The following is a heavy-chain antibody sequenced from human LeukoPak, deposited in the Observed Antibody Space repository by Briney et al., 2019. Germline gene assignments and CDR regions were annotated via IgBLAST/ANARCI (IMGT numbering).Heavy chain of an antibody. CDR1: GFTFSSYS. CDR2: ISSSSSYI. V-gene: IGHV3-21*01. D-gene: IGHD5-12*01. Sequence: GGSLRLSCAASGFTFSSYSMNWVRQAPGKGLEWVSSISSSSSYIYYADSVKGRFTISRDNAKNSLYLQMNSLRAEDTAVYYCATTSGYIAPSDIAFDIWGQGTMVTVSS. CDR3: ATTSGYIAPSDIAFDI. J-gene: IGHJ3*02.